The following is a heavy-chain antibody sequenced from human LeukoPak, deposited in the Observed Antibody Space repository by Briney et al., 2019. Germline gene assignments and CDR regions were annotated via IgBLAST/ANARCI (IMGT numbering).Heavy chain of an antibody. CDR1: GASFKRYDQF. Sequence: SETLSLTCTVSGASFKRYDQFWMWIPQSTGKAGVWIESIRPSEIFYNNPSLESRVTMSRDTSKNQFSLNLNSVTAADTAVYFCSRGLDSRKLGYWGQGILVTVSS. CDR3: SRGLDSRKLGY. D-gene: IGHD3-22*01. J-gene: IGHJ4*02. CDR2: IRPSEIF. V-gene: IGHV4-31*03.